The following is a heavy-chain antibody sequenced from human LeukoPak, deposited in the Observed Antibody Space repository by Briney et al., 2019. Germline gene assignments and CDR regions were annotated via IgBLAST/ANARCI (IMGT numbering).Heavy chain of an antibody. D-gene: IGHD2-8*01. Sequence: SETLSLPCSVSGGSMTGTTYYWAWIRRPPGTGLEWIGSVYYSGSTSYSPSLKSRVTISVDTSKNQFSLRLSSVTAADTAVYYCARNVSAGYFDYWGHGTLVTVSS. J-gene: IGHJ4*01. V-gene: IGHV4-39*01. CDR2: VYYSGST. CDR1: GGSMTGTTYY. CDR3: ARNVSAGYFDY.